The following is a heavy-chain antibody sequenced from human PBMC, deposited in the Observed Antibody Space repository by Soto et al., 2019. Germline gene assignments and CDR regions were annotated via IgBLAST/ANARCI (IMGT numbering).Heavy chain of an antibody. D-gene: IGHD2-21*02. CDR1: GGTVASSHW. V-gene: IGHV4-4*02. Sequence: SETLSLTCGVSGGTVASSHWWSWVRQSPGGGLEWIGNVYHTGDTNFNPSLQSRVTISVDKSNNQFSLRLNSLTAADTAVYFCAREIVTAGGNNYFDPWGPGALVTVSS. CDR3: AREIVTAGGNNYFDP. CDR2: VYHTGDT. J-gene: IGHJ5*02.